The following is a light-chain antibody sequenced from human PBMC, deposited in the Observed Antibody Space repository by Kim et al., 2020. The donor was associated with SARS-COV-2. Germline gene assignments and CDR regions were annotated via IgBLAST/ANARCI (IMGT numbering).Light chain of an antibody. Sequence: ENVLTQSPATLSLSPGERASLSCGASQSIRSSYLAWYQQKPGLAPRLLIYDASSRATGIPDRFSGSGSGTDFTLTISRLEPEDFAVYYCQQYGSSPWTFGQGTKVEIK. J-gene: IGKJ1*01. CDR3: QQYGSSPWT. V-gene: IGKV3D-20*01. CDR1: QSIRSSY. CDR2: DAS.